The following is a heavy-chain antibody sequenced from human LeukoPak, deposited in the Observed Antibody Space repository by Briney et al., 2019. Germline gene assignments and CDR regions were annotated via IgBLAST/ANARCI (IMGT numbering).Heavy chain of an antibody. V-gene: IGHV1-2*04. D-gene: IGHD1-26*01. CDR3: ARDLASTSNWEFDY. Sequence: ASVRVSCKASGYTFAGSFIHWVRQAPGQGLEWMGRINPNSGDTEYAPKFQGWVTMTRDTSISTAYVEVRRLISDDTAVYYCARDLASTSNWEFDYWGQGTLVIVSS. J-gene: IGHJ4*02. CDR2: INPNSGDT. CDR1: GYTFAGSF.